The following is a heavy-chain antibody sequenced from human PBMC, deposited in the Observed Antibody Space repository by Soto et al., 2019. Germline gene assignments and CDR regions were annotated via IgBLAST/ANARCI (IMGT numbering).Heavy chain of an antibody. Sequence: QVQLVQSGAEVKKPGSSVKVSCKASVGTFSSYAISWVRQAPGQGLEWMGGIIPIFGTANYAQKFQGRVTITADESTSTAYMELSSLRSEDTAVYYCARVVDYGDPKYYFDYWGQGTLLTVSS. D-gene: IGHD4-17*01. J-gene: IGHJ4*02. CDR3: ARVVDYGDPKYYFDY. V-gene: IGHV1-69*01. CDR1: VGTFSSYA. CDR2: IIPIFGTA.